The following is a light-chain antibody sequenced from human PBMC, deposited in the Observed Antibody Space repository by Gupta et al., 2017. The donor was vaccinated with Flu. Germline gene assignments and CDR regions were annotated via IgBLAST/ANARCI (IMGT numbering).Light chain of an antibody. V-gene: IGKV1-39*01. CDR3: QQSYSTLPWT. Sequence: DIQMTQSPSSLSASVGDRVTITCRASQSISRYLNWYQQKPGKAPKLLIYAASNLQSGVPSRFSGSGSGTDFTLSISSLQPEDFATYYCQQSYSTLPWTFGQGTRVDIK. CDR2: AAS. CDR1: QSISRY. J-gene: IGKJ1*01.